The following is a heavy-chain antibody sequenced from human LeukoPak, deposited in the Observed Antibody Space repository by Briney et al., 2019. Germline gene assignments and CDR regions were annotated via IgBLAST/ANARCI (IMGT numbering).Heavy chain of an antibody. CDR3: VRADSSGYYYFDY. D-gene: IGHD3-22*01. V-gene: IGHV3-23*01. J-gene: IGHJ4*02. CDR2: ISGSGGST. CDR1: GFTFSSYA. Sequence: GGSLRLSCAASGFTFSSYAMSWVRRAPGKGLEWVSAISGSGGSTYYADSVKGRFTISRDNSKNTLYLQMNSLRAEDTAVYYCVRADSSGYYYFDYWGQGTLVTVSS.